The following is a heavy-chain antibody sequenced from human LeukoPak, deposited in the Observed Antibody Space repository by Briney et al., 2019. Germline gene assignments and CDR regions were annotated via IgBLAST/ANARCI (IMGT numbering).Heavy chain of an antibody. CDR3: ARERPYMITFGGVIDG. CDR1: GGSISSGSYY. Sequence: SQTLSLTCTVSGGSISSGSYYWSWIRQPAGKGLEWIGRIYTSGSTNYNPSLKSRVTISVDTSKNQFSLKLSYVTAADTAVYYCARERPYMITFGGVIDGWGQGTLATVSS. V-gene: IGHV4-61*02. CDR2: IYTSGST. D-gene: IGHD3-16*01. J-gene: IGHJ5*02.